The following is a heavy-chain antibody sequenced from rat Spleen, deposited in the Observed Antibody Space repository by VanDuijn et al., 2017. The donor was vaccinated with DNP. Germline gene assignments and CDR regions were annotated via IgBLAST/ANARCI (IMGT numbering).Heavy chain of an antibody. V-gene: IGHV5-17*01. CDR1: GFTFSDYA. CDR2: ISYDGSRT. CDR3: ARRGYARGWFAY. Sequence: EVQLVESGGGLVQPGRSLKLSCAASGFTFSDYAMAWVRQAPKKGLEWVATISYDGSRTYYRESVKGRITISRVNAKSTLYLKMDSLRSEETATYYCARRGYARGWFAYWGQGTLVTVSS. J-gene: IGHJ3*01. D-gene: IGHD1-11*01.